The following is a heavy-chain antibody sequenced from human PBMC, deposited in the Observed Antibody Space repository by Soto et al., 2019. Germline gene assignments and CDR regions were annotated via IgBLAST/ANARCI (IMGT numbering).Heavy chain of an antibody. V-gene: IGHV3-73*01. CDR3: TRQDVDTALINFDS. Sequence: GGSLRLSCAASGFTFSGSAMHWVRQASGKGLEWFGRIRSKAYNYATAYVASVKGRFTISRDDSKNTAYLQMNSLKAEDTAVYYCTRQDVDTALINFDSWGPGTLVTVSS. CDR2: IRSKAYNYAT. CDR1: GFTFSGSA. D-gene: IGHD5-18*01. J-gene: IGHJ4*02.